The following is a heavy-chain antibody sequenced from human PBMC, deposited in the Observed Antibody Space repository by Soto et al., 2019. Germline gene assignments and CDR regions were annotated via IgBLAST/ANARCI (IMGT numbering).Heavy chain of an antibody. D-gene: IGHD3-22*01. CDR2: IIPLSGTT. Sequence: SVTFSCTASGGTFSNHAISWVRQAPGQGPEWMGGIIPLSGTTNYAQKFQGRVTITADESMTTAYMELSSLRYEDTAVYYCARGPDRSGFYLFDYWGQGTLVTVSS. CDR1: GGTFSNHA. V-gene: IGHV1-69*13. CDR3: ARGPDRSGFYLFDY. J-gene: IGHJ4*02.